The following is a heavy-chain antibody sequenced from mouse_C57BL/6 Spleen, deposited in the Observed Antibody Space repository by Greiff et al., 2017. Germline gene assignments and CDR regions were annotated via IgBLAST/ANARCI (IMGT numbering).Heavy chain of an antibody. CDR2: IYPGDGDT. V-gene: IGHV1-82*01. CDR3: ARPAYYGSSYYAMDY. J-gene: IGHJ4*01. CDR1: GYAFSSSW. D-gene: IGHD1-1*01. Sequence: QVQLQQSGPELVKPGASVKISCKASGYAFSSSWMNWVKQRPGKGLEWIGRIYPGDGDTNYNGKFKGKATLTAAKSSSTAYMQLSSLKSEDSAVYFCARPAYYGSSYYAMDYWGQGTSVTVSS.